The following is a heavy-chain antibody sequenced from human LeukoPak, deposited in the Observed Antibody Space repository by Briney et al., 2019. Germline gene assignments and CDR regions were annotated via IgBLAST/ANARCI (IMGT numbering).Heavy chain of an antibody. CDR2: IIPIFGTA. CDR3: ARGYFDWFTPFDY. V-gene: IGHV1-69*13. Sequence: SVKVSCKASGGTFSSYAISWVRQAPGQGLEWMGGIIPIFGTANYAQKFQGRDTITADESTSTAYMELSSLRSEDTAVYYCARGYFDWFTPFDYWGQGTLVTVSS. CDR1: GGTFSSYA. J-gene: IGHJ4*02. D-gene: IGHD3-9*01.